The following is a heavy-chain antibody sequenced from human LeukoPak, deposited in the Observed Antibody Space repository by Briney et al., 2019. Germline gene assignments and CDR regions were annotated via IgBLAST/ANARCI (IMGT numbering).Heavy chain of an antibody. V-gene: IGHV3-48*03. J-gene: IGHJ4*02. D-gene: IGHD6-13*01. CDR3: ARAFGSSWYGLDY. Sequence: PEGSLRLSCAASGFIFSNFAMNWVRQAPGKGLEWVSYISSSGSTIYYADSVKGRFTISRDNAKNSLYLQMNSLRAEDTAVYYCARAFGSSWYGLDYWGQGTLVTVSS. CDR2: ISSSGSTI. CDR1: GFIFSNFA.